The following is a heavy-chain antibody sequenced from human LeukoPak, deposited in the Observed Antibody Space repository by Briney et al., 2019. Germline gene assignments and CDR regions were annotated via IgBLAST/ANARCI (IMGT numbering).Heavy chain of an antibody. CDR3: ARPMGIVGAAAIYDAFDI. V-gene: IGHV1-69*02. J-gene: IGHJ3*02. D-gene: IGHD1-26*01. CDR1: GGTFSSYT. CDR2: IIPIPGIA. Sequence: SVKVSCKASGGTFSSYTISWVRQAPGQGLEWMGRIIPIPGIANYAQKFQGRVTITADKSTSTAYMELSSLRSEDTAVYYCARPMGIVGAAAIYDAFDIWGQGTMVTVSS.